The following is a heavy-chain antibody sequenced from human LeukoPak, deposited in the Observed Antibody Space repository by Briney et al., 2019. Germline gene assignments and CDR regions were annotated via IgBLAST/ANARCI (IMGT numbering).Heavy chain of an antibody. D-gene: IGHD3-22*01. CDR1: GGSFSGYY. CDR2: INHSGST. V-gene: IGHV4-34*01. J-gene: IGHJ4*02. CDR3: ARGSDDSSLFDY. Sequence: PSETLSLTCAVYGGSFSGYYWSWIRQPPGKGLEWIGEINHSGSTNYNPSLKSRVTISVDTSKNQFSLKLSSVTAADTAVYYCARGSDDSSLFDYWGQGTLVTVSS.